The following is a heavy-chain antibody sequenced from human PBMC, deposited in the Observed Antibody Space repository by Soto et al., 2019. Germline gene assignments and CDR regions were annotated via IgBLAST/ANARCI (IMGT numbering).Heavy chain of an antibody. CDR1: GFSVSKYG. CDR2: ITSESSYI. V-gene: IGHV3-21*01. J-gene: IGHJ1*01. Sequence: GGSLRLSCAASGFSVSKYGVIWVRQAPGKGLEWVSFITSESSYIYYEDSLRGRLTITRDNAKNSLYLQMNSLRADDTAVYYGARVDGFPYPNECWGQGTLFTAAS. D-gene: IGHD2-2*03. CDR3: ARVDGFPYPNEC.